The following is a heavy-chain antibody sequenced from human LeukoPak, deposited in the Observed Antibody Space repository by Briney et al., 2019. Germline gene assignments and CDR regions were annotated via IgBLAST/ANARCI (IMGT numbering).Heavy chain of an antibody. CDR3: AKNIYRIAVAGPFDY. V-gene: IGHV3-23*01. J-gene: IGHJ4*02. CDR2: ISGSGGST. Sequence: QPGGSLRLSCAAPGFTFSSYAMSWVRQAPGKGLDWVSAISGSGGSTYYADSVKGRFTISRDNSKNTLYLQMNSLRAEDTAVYYCAKNIYRIAVAGPFDYWGQGTLVTVSS. CDR1: GFTFSSYA. D-gene: IGHD6-19*01.